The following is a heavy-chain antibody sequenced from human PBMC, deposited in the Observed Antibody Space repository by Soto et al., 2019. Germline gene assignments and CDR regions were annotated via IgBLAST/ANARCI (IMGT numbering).Heavy chain of an antibody. CDR1: GVSISSGGYY. J-gene: IGHJ4*02. CDR3: ARGIYYDFWSGYTGYFDY. V-gene: IGHV4-31*03. Sequence: PSETLSLTCTVSGVSISSGGYYWSWIRQHPGKGLEWIGYIYYSGSTYYNPSLKSRVTISVDTSKNQFSLKLSSVTAADTAVYYCARGIYYDFWSGYTGYFDYWGQGTLVTVSS. CDR2: IYYSGST. D-gene: IGHD3-3*01.